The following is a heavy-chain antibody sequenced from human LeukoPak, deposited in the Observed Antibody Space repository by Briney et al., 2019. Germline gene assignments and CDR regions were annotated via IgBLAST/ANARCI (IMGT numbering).Heavy chain of an antibody. V-gene: IGHV4-31*03. D-gene: IGHD6-13*01. CDR1: GVSISGASYY. Sequence: SQTLSLTCTVSGVSISGASYYWSWIRQHPGKGLEWIGYIYYSGSTYYNPSLKSRVTISLDTSKNQFSLRLNSVIAADTAVYYCAGAYSSSWYYLDYWGQGTLVTVSS. CDR3: AGAYSSSWYYLDY. CDR2: IYYSGST. J-gene: IGHJ4*02.